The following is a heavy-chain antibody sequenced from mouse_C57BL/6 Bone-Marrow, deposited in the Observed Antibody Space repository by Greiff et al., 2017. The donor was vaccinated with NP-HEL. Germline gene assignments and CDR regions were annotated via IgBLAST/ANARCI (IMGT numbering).Heavy chain of an antibody. CDR1: GYSFTDYN. D-gene: IGHD1-1*01. CDR3: VLYYYGSSLWFAY. Sequence: VHVKQSGPELVKPGASVKISCKASGYSFTDYNMNWVKQSNGKSLEWIGVINPNYGTTSYNQKFKGKATLTVDQSSSAAYMQLNSLTSEDSAVYYCVLYYYGSSLWFAYWGQGTLVTVSA. CDR2: INPNYGTT. V-gene: IGHV1-39*01. J-gene: IGHJ3*01.